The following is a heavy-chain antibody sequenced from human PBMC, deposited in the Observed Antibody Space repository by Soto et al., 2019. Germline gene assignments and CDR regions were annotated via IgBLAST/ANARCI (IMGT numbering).Heavy chain of an antibody. CDR1: GGTFSSYA. J-gene: IGHJ6*02. CDR3: ARDCSGGSCYPGMDV. CDR2: ITPIFGTA. Sequence: GASVKVSCKASGGTFSSYAISWVRQAPGQGLEWMGGITPIFGTANYAQKFQGRVTITADESTSTAYMELSSLRSEDTAVYYCARDCSGGSCYPGMDVWGQGTTVTVSS. D-gene: IGHD2-15*01. V-gene: IGHV1-69*13.